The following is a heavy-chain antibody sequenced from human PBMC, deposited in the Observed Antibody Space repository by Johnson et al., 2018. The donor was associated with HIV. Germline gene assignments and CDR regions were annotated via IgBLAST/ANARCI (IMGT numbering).Heavy chain of an antibody. D-gene: IGHD6-13*01. CDR3: AKEKRQQLVRAFDI. Sequence: QVLLVESGGGVVQPGRSLRLSCAASGFTFSTYGMHWVRQAPGKGLEWVAVMWYDGRNRYSADSVKGRLIISRDNSKNTLYLQLNSLRAEDTAVYYCAKEKRQQLVRAFDIWGQGTMVTV. J-gene: IGHJ3*02. CDR1: GFTFSTYG. V-gene: IGHV3-33*06. CDR2: MWYDGRNR.